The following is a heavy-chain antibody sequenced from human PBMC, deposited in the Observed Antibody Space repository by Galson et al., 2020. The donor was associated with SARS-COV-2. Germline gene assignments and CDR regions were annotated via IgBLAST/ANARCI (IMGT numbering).Heavy chain of an antibody. V-gene: IGHV3-21*01. J-gene: IGHJ6*02. Sequence: NSGRALRLSCAASGFPFSTYSMNWVRLAPGKGLDWVSSISTSSSYTYYVDSVKGRFSISRDNPRNSLYLQRNSLRAEDTAVYYCARDEGIRGYNYGRRYYCMDVWGQGTTGTVSS. CDR1: GFPFSTYS. CDR2: ISTSSSYT. CDR3: ARDEGIRGYNYGRRYYCMDV. D-gene: IGHD5-18*01.